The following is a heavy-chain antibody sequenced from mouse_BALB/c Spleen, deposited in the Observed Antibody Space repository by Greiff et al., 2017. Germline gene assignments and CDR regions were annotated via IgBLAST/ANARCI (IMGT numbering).Heavy chain of an antibody. Sequence: VQLQQSGAELVRPGTSVKISCKASGYTFTNYWLGWVKQRPGHGLEWIGDIYPGGGYTNYNEKFKGKATLTADTSSSTAYMHLSSLTSEDSAVFFCARDYYGSGLAYWGQGTLVTVSA. CDR2: IYPGGGYT. CDR1: GYTFTNYW. J-gene: IGHJ3*01. D-gene: IGHD1-1*01. CDR3: ARDYYGSGLAY. V-gene: IGHV1-63*02.